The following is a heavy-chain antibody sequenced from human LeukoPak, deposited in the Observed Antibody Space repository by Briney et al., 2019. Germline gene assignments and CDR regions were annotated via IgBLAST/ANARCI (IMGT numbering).Heavy chain of an antibody. J-gene: IGHJ4*02. Sequence: SETLSLTCTVSGGSISSSSYYWGWIRQPPGKGLEWIGSIYYSGSTYYNPSLKSRVTISVDTSKNQFSLKLSSVTAADTAVYYCARCIVGAHFDYWGQGTLVTVSS. CDR1: GGSISSSSYY. V-gene: IGHV4-39*01. CDR2: IYYSGST. D-gene: IGHD1-26*01. CDR3: ARCIVGAHFDY.